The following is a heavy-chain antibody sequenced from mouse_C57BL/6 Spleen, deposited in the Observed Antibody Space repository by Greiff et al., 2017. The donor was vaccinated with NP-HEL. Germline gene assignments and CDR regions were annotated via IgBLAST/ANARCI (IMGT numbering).Heavy chain of an antibody. J-gene: IGHJ1*03. D-gene: IGHD2-1*01. V-gene: IGHV1-53*01. CDR3: ARDGGNYEGYFDV. Sequence: VKLQQPGTELVKPGASVKLSCKASGYTFTSYWMHWVKQRPGQGLEWIGNINPSNGGTNYNEKFKSKATLTVDKSSSTAYMQLSSLTSEDSAVYYCARDGGNYEGYFDVWGTGTTVTVSS. CDR1: GYTFTSYW. CDR2: INPSNGGT.